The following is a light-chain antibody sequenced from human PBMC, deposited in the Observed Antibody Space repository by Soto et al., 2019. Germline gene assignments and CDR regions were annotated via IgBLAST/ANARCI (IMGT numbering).Light chain of an antibody. CDR1: SSDVGSYNL. V-gene: IGLV2-23*02. J-gene: IGLJ1*01. Sequence: QSVLTQPASVSGSPGQSITISCTGTSSDVGSYNLVSWYQQHPGKAPKVMIYEVSKWPSGVPNRFSGSKSGNAASLTIAGLQAEDAADYYCCSYAGSSTYVFGTGTKLTVL. CDR3: CSYAGSSTYV. CDR2: EVS.